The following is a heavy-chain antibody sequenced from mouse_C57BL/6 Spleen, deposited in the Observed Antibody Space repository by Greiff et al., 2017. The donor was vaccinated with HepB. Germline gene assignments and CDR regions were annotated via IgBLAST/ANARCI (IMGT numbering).Heavy chain of an antibody. V-gene: IGHV5-17*01. Sequence: EVQLVESGGGLVKPGGSLKLSCAASGFTFSDYGMHWVRQAPEKGLEWVAYISSGSSTIYYADTVKGRFTISRDNAKNTLFLQMTSLRSEDTAMYYCARGRSSYWYFDVWGTGTTVTVSS. CDR3: ARGRSSYWYFDV. J-gene: IGHJ1*03. CDR1: GFTFSDYG. CDR2: ISSGSSTI. D-gene: IGHD1-1*01.